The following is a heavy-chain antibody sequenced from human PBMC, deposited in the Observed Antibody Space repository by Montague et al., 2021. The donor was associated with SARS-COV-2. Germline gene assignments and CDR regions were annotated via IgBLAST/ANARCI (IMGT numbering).Heavy chain of an antibody. CDR3: ARQGMAGITIFGVVLPNYGMDV. D-gene: IGHD3-3*01. J-gene: IGHJ6*02. V-gene: IGHV4-39*01. CDR2: IYYSGST. Sequence: SETLSLTCTVSGGSISSSYYWGWIRQPPGKGLEWIGSIYYSGSTYYNPSLKSRVTISVDTSKNQFSLKLSSVTAADTAVYYCARQGMAGITIFGVVLPNYGMDVWGQGTTVTVSS. CDR1: GGSISSSYY.